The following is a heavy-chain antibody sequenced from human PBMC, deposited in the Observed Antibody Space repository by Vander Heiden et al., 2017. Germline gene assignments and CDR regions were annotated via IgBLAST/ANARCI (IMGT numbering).Heavy chain of an antibody. D-gene: IGHD1-26*01. Sequence: QLVESGGGVVQPGPSHRLSCAAPGFTIRSEGMHWVRQAPGKGLEWVAVIWYDESKTYYEDSVKGRFTISRDNFKDTLYLEMNSLRAEDSAVYWCARGGSHTHTDGFSFWGQGTMVSVS. CDR3: ARGGSHTHTDGFSF. V-gene: IGHV3-33*01. J-gene: IGHJ3*01. CDR2: IWYDESKT. CDR1: GFTIRSEG.